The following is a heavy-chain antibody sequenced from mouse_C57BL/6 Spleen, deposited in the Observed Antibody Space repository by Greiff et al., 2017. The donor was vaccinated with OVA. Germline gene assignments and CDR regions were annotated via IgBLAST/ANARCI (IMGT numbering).Heavy chain of an antibody. CDR3: ARREGYPDDWYFDV. CDR2: LWTGGGT. D-gene: IGHD2-14*01. Sequence: QVQLKESGPGLVAPSQSLSITCTVSGFSLTSYAISWVRQPPGKGLEWLGVLWTGGGTNYNSALKSRLSISKDNSKSQVFLKRNSLQTDDTARYYCARREGYPDDWYFDVWGTGTTVTVSS. CDR1: GFSLTSYA. V-gene: IGHV2-9-1*01. J-gene: IGHJ1*03.